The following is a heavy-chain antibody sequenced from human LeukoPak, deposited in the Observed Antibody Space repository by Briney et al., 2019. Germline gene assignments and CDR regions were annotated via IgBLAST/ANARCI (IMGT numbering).Heavy chain of an antibody. CDR2: IYYSGST. V-gene: IGHV4-39*01. J-gene: IGHJ5*02. CDR3: ARRYRYCSSTSCLDP. Sequence: PSETLSLTCTVSGGSISSNSYHWDWIRQPPGKGLEWIGSIYYSGSTYYNPSLKSRVTISVDTSKNQFSLKLSSVTAADTAVYYCARRYRYCSSTSCLDPWGQGTLVTVSS. CDR1: GGSISSNSYH. D-gene: IGHD2-2*01.